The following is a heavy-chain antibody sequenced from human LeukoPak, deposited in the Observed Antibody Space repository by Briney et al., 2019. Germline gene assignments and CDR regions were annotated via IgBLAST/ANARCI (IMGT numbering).Heavy chain of an antibody. CDR3: ARDLVPYSSSSPYYFDY. CDR1: GFTFSSYS. J-gene: IGHJ4*02. Sequence: GGSLRLSCAASGFTFSSYSMNWVRQAPGKGLEWVSSISSSSSYIYYADSVKGRFTISRDNAKNSLYLQMNSLRAEDTAVYYCARDLVPYSSSSPYYFDYWGQGTLDTVSS. D-gene: IGHD6-6*01. V-gene: IGHV3-21*01. CDR2: ISSSSSYI.